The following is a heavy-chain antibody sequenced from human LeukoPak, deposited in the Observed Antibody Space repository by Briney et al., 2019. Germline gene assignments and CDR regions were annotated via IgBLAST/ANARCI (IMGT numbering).Heavy chain of an antibody. CDR2: ISPCNGDT. V-gene: IGHV1-18*01. CDR3: ARTGGNDYGDHEGWFDP. J-gene: IGHJ5*02. D-gene: IGHD4-17*01. CDR1: GYTFTNYG. Sequence: ASVKVSCKASGYTFTNYGISWVRQAPGQGLEWMGWISPCNGDTNYAQNLQGRVTMTTDTSTSTAYMELRSLRSDDTAVYYCARTGGNDYGDHEGWFDPWGQGTLVTVSS.